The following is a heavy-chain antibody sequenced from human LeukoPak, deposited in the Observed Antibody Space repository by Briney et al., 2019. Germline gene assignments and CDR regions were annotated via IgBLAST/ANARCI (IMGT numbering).Heavy chain of an antibody. CDR2: ISSSGSTI. CDR1: GFTFSDYY. J-gene: IGHJ3*02. Sequence: GGSLRLSCAASGFTFSDYYMSWIRQAPGKGLEWVSYISSSGSTIYHADSVKGRFTISRDNAKNSLYLQMNSLRAEDTAVYYCAKDSGYMTTVTTDAFDIWGQGTMVTVSS. V-gene: IGHV3-11*04. CDR3: AKDSGYMTTVTTDAFDI. D-gene: IGHD4-17*01.